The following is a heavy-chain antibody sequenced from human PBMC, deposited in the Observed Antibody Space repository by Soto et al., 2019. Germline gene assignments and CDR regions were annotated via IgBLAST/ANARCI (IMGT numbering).Heavy chain of an antibody. CDR3: ARGLLNYYDSSGYPLYFDY. CDR2: IWYDGSNK. Sequence: GSLRLSCAASGFTFSSYGMHWVRQAPGKGLEWVAVIWYDGSNKYYADSVKGRFTISRDNSKNTLYLQMNSLRAEDTAVYYCARGLLNYYDSSGYPLYFDYWGQGTLVTVSS. V-gene: IGHV3-33*01. D-gene: IGHD3-22*01. CDR1: GFTFSSYG. J-gene: IGHJ4*02.